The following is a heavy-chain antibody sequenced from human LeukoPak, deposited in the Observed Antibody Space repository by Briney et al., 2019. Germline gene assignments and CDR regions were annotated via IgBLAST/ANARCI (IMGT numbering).Heavy chain of an antibody. CDR1: GFTFSSYA. CDR2: IRGSGGST. D-gene: IGHD3-10*01. J-gene: IGHJ4*01. Sequence: PGGSLRLSCAASGFTFSSYARSWVRRARGKGLEWVSDIRGSGGSTYYADSVKGRFTISKDNSKNTLYLQMNSLRAVETAEYYCAKDGLVRGVMVYLDYWGHGTLVTVSP. V-gene: IGHV3-23*01. CDR3: AKDGLVRGVMVYLDY.